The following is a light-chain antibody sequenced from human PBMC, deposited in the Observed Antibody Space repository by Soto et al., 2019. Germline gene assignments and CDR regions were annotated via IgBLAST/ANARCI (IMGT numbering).Light chain of an antibody. CDR3: QQYGSLSWT. Sequence: ENVLTHSPATLSLSPGEGATLSCRASQSINTYLAWYQQKPGQAPRLLIYDASKRATGIPARFSGSGSGTNFTLTISRLEPEDFAVYYCQQYGSLSWTFGQGTKVDIK. CDR2: DAS. J-gene: IGKJ1*01. CDR1: QSINTY. V-gene: IGKV3-20*01.